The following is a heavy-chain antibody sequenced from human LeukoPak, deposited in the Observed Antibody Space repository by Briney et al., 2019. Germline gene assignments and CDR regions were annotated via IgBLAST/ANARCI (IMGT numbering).Heavy chain of an antibody. CDR3: ARDLTVAGIYFDY. J-gene: IGHJ4*02. CDR2: INAGNGNT. Sequence: ASVKVSCKASGYTFTSYAMHRVRQAPGRRLEWMGWINAGNGNTKYSQKFQGRVTITRDTSASTAYMELSSLRSEDTAVYYCARDLTVAGIYFDYWGQGTLVTVSS. CDR1: GYTFTSYA. V-gene: IGHV1-3*01. D-gene: IGHD6-19*01.